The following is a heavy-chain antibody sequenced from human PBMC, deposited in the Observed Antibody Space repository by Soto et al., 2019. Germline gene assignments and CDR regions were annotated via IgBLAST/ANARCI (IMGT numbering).Heavy chain of an antibody. CDR1: GVXISGTSYY. CDR3: ARHGSF. J-gene: IGHJ1*01. D-gene: IGHD3-16*02. Sequence: SLTCTVSGVXISGTSYYWGWIRQTPAKGLEWIGTIYHSGETFYNPSLKSRVTISIDTSKNHFSLNLTSVTAADTAIYYCARHGSFWGQGALVTVSS. CDR2: IYHSGET. V-gene: IGHV4-39*01.